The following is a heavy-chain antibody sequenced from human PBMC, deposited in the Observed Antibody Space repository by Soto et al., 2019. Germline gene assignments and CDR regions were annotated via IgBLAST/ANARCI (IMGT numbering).Heavy chain of an antibody. CDR2: ISAYNGNT. V-gene: IGHV1-18*01. J-gene: IGHJ5*02. CDR1: GYTFTTYG. D-gene: IGHD6-13*01. CDR3: ARDYSSSWYRWFNP. Sequence: QVRLVQSGAEVKKPGASVKVSCKASGYTFTTYGISWVRQAPGQGLEWMGWISAYNGNTNYAQKVQGRVTMTTDTSTSTAYMELRSLRSDDTAVYYCARDYSSSWYRWFNPWGQGTLVTVSS.